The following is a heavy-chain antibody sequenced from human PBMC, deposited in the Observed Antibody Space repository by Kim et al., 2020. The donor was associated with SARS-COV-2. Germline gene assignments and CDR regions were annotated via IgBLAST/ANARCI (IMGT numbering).Heavy chain of an antibody. Sequence: GGSLRLSCAASGFTFSNAWMSWVRQAPGKGLEWVGRIKSKTDGGTTDYAAPVKGRFTISRDDSKNTLYLQMNSLKTEDTAVYYCTRSRYTYYDFWSGYLYHYGMDVWGQGTTVTVSS. J-gene: IGHJ6*02. V-gene: IGHV3-15*01. D-gene: IGHD3-3*01. CDR2: IKSKTDGGTT. CDR3: TRSRYTYYDFWSGYLYHYGMDV. CDR1: GFTFSNAW.